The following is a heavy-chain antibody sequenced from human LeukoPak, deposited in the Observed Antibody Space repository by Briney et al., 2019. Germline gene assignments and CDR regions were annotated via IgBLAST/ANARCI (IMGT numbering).Heavy chain of an antibody. CDR2: ISSSSSTI. CDR3: AKTRSAGWYTPFDS. Sequence: GGSLRLSCAASGFTFSSYSMNWVRQAPGKGLEWVSYISSSSSTIYYADSVKGRFTISRDNAKNSLYLQMNSLRAEDTAVYYCAKTRSAGWYTPFDSWGQGTLVTVSS. CDR1: GFTFSSYS. D-gene: IGHD6-19*01. V-gene: IGHV3-48*01. J-gene: IGHJ4*02.